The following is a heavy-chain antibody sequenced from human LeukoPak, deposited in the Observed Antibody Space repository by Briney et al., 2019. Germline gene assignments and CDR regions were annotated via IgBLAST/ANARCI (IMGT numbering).Heavy chain of an antibody. J-gene: IGHJ4*02. CDR3: ARCPYDSTGYYSVPSHLDY. D-gene: IGHD3-22*01. V-gene: IGHV3-7*01. Sequence: GGSLRLSSATSGFTFSTYWMTWVRQAPGKGLEWVANIKQDGSAKYYVDSLRGRFSISSDNVKNSLFFQMNSLSAEDRAVYYCARCPYDSTGYYSVPSHLDYWGQGTLVTVSS. CDR2: IKQDGSAK. CDR1: GFTFSTYW.